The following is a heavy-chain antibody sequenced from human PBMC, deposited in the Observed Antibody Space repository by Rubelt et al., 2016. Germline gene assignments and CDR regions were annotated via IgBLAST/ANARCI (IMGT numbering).Heavy chain of an antibody. CDR3: ARDGSEWSRDY. J-gene: IGHJ4*02. CDR1: GFTFTTAG. D-gene: IGHD3-3*01. Sequence: EVQLVESGGGLVKPGGSLKLSCAASGFTFTTAGMTWIRQAPGKGLEWVSTIVYSGDQQYYADSVKGRFTVSRDNARNSLFLRMNSLRADDTAGYYCARDGSEWSRDYWGQGTLVTVSS. CDR2: IVYSGDQQ. V-gene: IGHV3-21*01.